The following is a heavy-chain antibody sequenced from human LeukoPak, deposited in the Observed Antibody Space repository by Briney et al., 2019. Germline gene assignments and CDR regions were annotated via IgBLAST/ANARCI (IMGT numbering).Heavy chain of an antibody. CDR1: GFTFSTYW. J-gene: IGHJ4*02. V-gene: IGHV3-74*01. CDR3: ARDLVLGSGSYGQ. CDR2: IHGDGTFT. D-gene: IGHD3-10*01. Sequence: GGSLRLSCAASGFTFSTYWTHWVRQAPGKGLVWVSRIHGDGTFTTSADSVKGRFTISRDNAQNMVYLQMNSLRVEDTAVYYCARDLVLGSGSYGQWGQGTLVTVSS.